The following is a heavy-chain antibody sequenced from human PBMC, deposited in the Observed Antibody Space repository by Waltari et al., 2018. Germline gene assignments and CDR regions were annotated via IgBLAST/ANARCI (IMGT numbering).Heavy chain of an antibody. D-gene: IGHD5-12*01. J-gene: IGHJ4*02. V-gene: IGHV1-18*01. Sequence: QVQLVQSGAEVKKPGASVKVSCKASGYTFTSYGISWVRQAPGQGLEWMGWISAYNGNTNYAQKFQGRVTMTRDTSTSTVYMELSSLRSEDTAVYYCARSGGASGYDEGEAYFDYWGQGTLVTVSS. CDR1: GYTFTSYG. CDR3: ARSGGASGYDEGEAYFDY. CDR2: ISAYNGNT.